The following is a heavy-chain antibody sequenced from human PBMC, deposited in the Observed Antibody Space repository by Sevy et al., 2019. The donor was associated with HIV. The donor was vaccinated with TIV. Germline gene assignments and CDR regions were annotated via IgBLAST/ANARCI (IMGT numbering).Heavy chain of an antibody. Sequence: GGSLRLSCVASGFTFSSFNMNWVRQAPGKGLEWVSSISSTSGYIFYADSVKGRFTISRDNAKNSLYLQMNSLRAEDTAVYYCARAPGGYYFYYLDSWGQGTLVTVSS. CDR1: GFTFSSFN. J-gene: IGHJ4*02. D-gene: IGHD3-22*01. CDR3: ARAPGGYYFYYLDS. V-gene: IGHV3-21*01. CDR2: ISSTSGYI.